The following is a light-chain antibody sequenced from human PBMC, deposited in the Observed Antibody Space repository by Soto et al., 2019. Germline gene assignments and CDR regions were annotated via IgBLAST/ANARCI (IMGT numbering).Light chain of an antibody. J-gene: IGKJ2*01. CDR1: QSISSW. CDR2: DAS. V-gene: IGKV1-5*01. CDR3: QQYNSYSMYT. Sequence: DTPMTQSPSTLSASVGDRVTITCRASQSISSWLAWYQQKPGKAPKLLIYDASSLESGVPSRFSGSGSGTEFTLTISSLQPDDFATYYCQQYNSYSMYTFGQGTKLEIK.